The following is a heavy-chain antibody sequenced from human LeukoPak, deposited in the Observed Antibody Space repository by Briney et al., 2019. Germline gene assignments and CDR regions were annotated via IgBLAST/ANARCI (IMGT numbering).Heavy chain of an antibody. CDR3: AKGDLLRYFDWLLPLGSFDY. Sequence: PGGSLRLSCAASGFTFSSYSMNWVRQAPGKGLEWVSSISSSSSYIYYADSVKGRFTISRDNAKNSLYLQMNSLRAEDTAVYYCAKGDLLRYFDWLLPLGSFDYWGQGTLVTVSS. J-gene: IGHJ4*02. CDR1: GFTFSSYS. V-gene: IGHV3-21*04. CDR2: ISSSSSYI. D-gene: IGHD3-9*01.